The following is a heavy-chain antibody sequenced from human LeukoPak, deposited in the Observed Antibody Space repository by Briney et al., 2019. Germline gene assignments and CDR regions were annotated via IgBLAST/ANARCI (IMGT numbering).Heavy chain of an antibody. Sequence: EASVKVSCKASGYTFTGYYMHWVRQAPGQGLEWMGWINPNSGGTNYAQKFQGRVTMTRDTSISTAYMELSRLRSDDTAVYYCARTLPRYCSSTSCSNWFDPWGQGTLVTVSS. V-gene: IGHV1-2*02. CDR3: ARTLPRYCSSTSCSNWFDP. CDR2: INPNSGGT. J-gene: IGHJ5*02. D-gene: IGHD2-2*01. CDR1: GYTFTGYY.